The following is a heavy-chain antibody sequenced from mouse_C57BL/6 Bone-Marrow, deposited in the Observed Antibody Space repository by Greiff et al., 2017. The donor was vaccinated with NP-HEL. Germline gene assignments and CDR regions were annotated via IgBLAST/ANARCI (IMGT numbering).Heavy chain of an antibody. CDR2: IDPHSGGT. J-gene: IGHJ2*01. CDR3: ARDGPSDY. CDR1: GYTFTSYW. V-gene: IGHV1-72*01. D-gene: IGHD1-2*01. Sequence: QVQLQQPGAELVKPGASVKLSCKASGYTFTSYWMHWVKQRPGRGLAWLGRIDPHSGGTKYNDKFESKATLTVDKPSSTAYMQLSSLTSEDSAVYYCARDGPSDYWGQGTTLTVSS.